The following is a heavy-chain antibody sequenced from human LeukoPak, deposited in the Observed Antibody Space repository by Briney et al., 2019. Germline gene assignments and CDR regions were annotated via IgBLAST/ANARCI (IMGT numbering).Heavy chain of an antibody. V-gene: IGHV4-34*01. CDR2: INHSGST. CDR3: ARGFYDSSGYAFDY. D-gene: IGHD3-22*01. J-gene: IGHJ4*02. Sequence: ASETLSLTCAFYGGSFSGYYWSWIRQPPGKGLEWIGEINHSGSTNYNPSLKSRVTISVDTSKNQFSMKLSSVTAADTAVYYCARGFYDSSGYAFDYWGQGTLVTVSS. CDR1: GGSFSGYY.